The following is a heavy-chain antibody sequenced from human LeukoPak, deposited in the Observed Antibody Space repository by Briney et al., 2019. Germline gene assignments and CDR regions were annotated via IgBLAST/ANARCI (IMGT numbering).Heavy chain of an antibody. V-gene: IGHV4-61*02. CDR3: ARDHYDSSGCYYWFDP. D-gene: IGHD3-22*01. Sequence: SETLSLTCTVSGGSISSGSYYWSWIRQPAGKGLEWIGRIYTSGSTNYNPSLKSRVTISVDTSKNQFSLKLSSVTAADTAVYYCARDHYDSSGCYYWFDPWGQGTLVTVSS. CDR1: GGSISSGSYY. CDR2: IYTSGST. J-gene: IGHJ5*02.